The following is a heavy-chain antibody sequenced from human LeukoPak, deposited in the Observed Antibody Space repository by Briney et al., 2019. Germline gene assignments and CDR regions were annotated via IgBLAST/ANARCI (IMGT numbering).Heavy chain of an antibody. J-gene: IGHJ4*02. CDR1: GYTFSSYG. Sequence: ASVKVSCKASGYTFSSYGINWVRQAPGQGLEWMGWISDYNGNTNYAQKLQGRVTMTTDTSTSTAYMELRSLRSDDTAVYYCARDHALVATGSFDYWGQGTLVTVSS. CDR3: ARDHALVATGSFDY. CDR2: ISDYNGNT. V-gene: IGHV1-18*01. D-gene: IGHD5-12*01.